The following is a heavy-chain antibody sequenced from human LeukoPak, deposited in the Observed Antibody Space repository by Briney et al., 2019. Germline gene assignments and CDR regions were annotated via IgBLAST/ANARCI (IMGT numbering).Heavy chain of an antibody. CDR1: GFTFSSYS. CDR2: ISSSGSAI. V-gene: IGHV3-48*04. J-gene: IGHJ4*02. Sequence: GGSLRLSCAASGFTFSSYSMNWVRQAPGKGLEWVSYISSSGSAIYYADSVKGRFTISRDNAKNSLYLQMNSLRAEDTAVYYCVRDWGYDSSGYWQKYFDTWGQGTLVTVSS. CDR3: VRDWGYDSSGYWQKYFDT. D-gene: IGHD3-22*01.